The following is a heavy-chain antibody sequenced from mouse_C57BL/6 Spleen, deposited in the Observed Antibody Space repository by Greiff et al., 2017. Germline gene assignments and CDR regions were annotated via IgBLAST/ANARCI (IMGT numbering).Heavy chain of an antibody. D-gene: IGHD2-4*01. J-gene: IGHJ4*01. Sequence: QVQLQQSGAELVKPGASVQLSCKASGYTFTSYWMHWVKQRPGRGLEWIGRIDPNSGGTKYNEKFKSKATLTVDKPSITAYMQLSSLTSEDSAVXYCARDYYDYEGVYYAMDYWGQGTSVTVSA. CDR3: ARDYYDYEGVYYAMDY. CDR2: IDPNSGGT. CDR1: GYTFTSYW. V-gene: IGHV1-72*01.